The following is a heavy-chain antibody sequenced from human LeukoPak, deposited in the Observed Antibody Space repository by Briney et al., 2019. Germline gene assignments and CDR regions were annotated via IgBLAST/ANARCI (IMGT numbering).Heavy chain of an antibody. CDR1: GFTFSGFW. CDR3: AKPFYDYSYDLDV. CDR2: INSDGSEG. V-gene: IGHV3-7*01. Sequence: GGSLRLSCAVSGFTFSGFWMSWSRQAPGKGLEWVASINSDGSEGYYADVVKGRFTISRDNSKNTLYLQMNSLGAEDTAAYYCAKPFYDYSYDLDVWGQGTTVTVSS. J-gene: IGHJ6*02.